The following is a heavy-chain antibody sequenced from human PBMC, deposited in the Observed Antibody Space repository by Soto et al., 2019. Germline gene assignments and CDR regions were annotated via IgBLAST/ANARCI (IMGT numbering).Heavy chain of an antibody. CDR2: IWYDGSNK. Sequence: QVQLVESGGGVVQPGRSLRLSCAASGFTFSSYGMHWVRQAPGKGLEWVAVIWYDGSNKYYADSVKGRFTITRDNSKNAVYLQINRLRAEDTAVYYCAREDVLLWFGELGPFDYWCQGTLVTVSS. V-gene: IGHV3-33*01. CDR1: GFTFSSYG. J-gene: IGHJ4*01. D-gene: IGHD3-10*01. CDR3: AREDVLLWFGELGPFDY.